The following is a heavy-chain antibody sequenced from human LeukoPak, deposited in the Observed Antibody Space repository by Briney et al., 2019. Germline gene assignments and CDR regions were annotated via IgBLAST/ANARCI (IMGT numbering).Heavy chain of an antibody. CDR1: GFTFTNYA. Sequence: PGGSLRLSCAASGFTFTNYAMHWVRQAPGKGLEWVAVISHDGSNKYYADSVKGRFTISRDNSKNTLYLQMNSLRPEDTSVYYCARSPTSWYFDYWGQGTLVTVSS. J-gene: IGHJ4*02. CDR2: ISHDGSNK. V-gene: IGHV3-30*04. D-gene: IGHD2-2*01. CDR3: ARSPTSWYFDY.